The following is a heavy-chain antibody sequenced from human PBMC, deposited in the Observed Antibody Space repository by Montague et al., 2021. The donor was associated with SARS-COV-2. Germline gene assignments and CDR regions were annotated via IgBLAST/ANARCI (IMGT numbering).Heavy chain of an antibody. Sequence: SLSLSCAVSGFTFSSYAMSWVRQAPGKGLEWVSVISGSGGSTYYADSVKGRFTISRDNSKNTLYLQMNSLRAEDTAVYYCAKGLSSGSYYSSYFDYRGQGTLVTVSS. CDR2: ISGSGGST. J-gene: IGHJ4*02. CDR3: AKGLSSGSYYSSYFDY. CDR1: GFTFSSYA. D-gene: IGHD3-10*01. V-gene: IGHV3-23*01.